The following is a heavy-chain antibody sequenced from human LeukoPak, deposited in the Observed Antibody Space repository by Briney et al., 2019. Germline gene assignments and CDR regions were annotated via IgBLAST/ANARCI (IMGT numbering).Heavy chain of an antibody. D-gene: IGHD3-9*01. CDR1: GFTFSDYY. CDR3: AREQILTREGIDY. CDR2: INSSGSTI. J-gene: IGHJ4*02. Sequence: GGSLRLFCAASGFTFSDYYMSWIRQAPGKGLEWVSYINSSGSTIYYADSVKGRFTISRDNAKNSLYLQMNSLRAEDTAVYYCAREQILTREGIDYWGQGTLVTVSS. V-gene: IGHV3-11*01.